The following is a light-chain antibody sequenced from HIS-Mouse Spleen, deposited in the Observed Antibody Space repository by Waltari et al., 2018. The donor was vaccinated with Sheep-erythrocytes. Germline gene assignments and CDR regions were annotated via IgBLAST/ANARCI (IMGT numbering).Light chain of an antibody. CDR2: WAS. CDR1: QSVLYSSNNKNY. J-gene: IGKJ4*01. V-gene: IGKV4-1*01. CDR3: QQYYSTLLT. Sequence: DIVMTQSPDSLAVSLGERATINCKSSQSVLYSSNNKNYLAWYQQKPGPPPKLLIYWASTRESGVPDRFSGSGSGTEFTLTISSLQAEDVAVYYCQQYYSTLLTFGGGTKVEIK.